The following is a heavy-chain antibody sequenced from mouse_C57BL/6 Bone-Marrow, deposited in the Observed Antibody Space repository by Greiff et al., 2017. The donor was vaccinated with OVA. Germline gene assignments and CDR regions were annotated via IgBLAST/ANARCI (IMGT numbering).Heavy chain of an antibody. J-gene: IGHJ1*03. D-gene: IGHD1-1*01. CDR1: GYTFTDYY. Sequence: VQLQQSGPELVKPGASVKISCKASGYTFTDYYMNWVKQSHGKSLEWIGDINPNNGGTSYNQKFKGKATLTVDKSSSTAYMELRSLTSEDSAVYYGAPTVVATEWYFDVWGTGTTVTVSS. CDR3: APTVVATEWYFDV. CDR2: INPNNGGT. V-gene: IGHV1-26*01.